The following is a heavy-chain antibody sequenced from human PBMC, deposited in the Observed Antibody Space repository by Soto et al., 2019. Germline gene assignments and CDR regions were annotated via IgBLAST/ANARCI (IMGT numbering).Heavy chain of an antibody. CDR3: AKVGDYGFNWFDT. J-gene: IGHJ5*02. CDR2: ISGSGGST. Sequence: PGGSLRLSCAASGFAFSSYAMSWVRQAPGKGLEWVSAISGSGGSTYYADSVKGRFTISRDNSKNTLYLQMNSLRAEDTAVYYCAKVGDYGFNWFDTWGQGTLVTVSS. D-gene: IGHD4-17*01. CDR1: GFAFSSYA. V-gene: IGHV3-23*01.